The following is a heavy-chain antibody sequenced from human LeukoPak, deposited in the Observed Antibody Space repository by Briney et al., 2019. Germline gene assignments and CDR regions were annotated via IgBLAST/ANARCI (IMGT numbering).Heavy chain of an antibody. Sequence: GESLKISCKGSRYTFTTYWIGWVRQMPGKGLEWMGIIYPGDSDTRYSPSFQGQVTISADKSINTAYLQWSSLKASDTAMYYCARPNFYYDSSGYYYFDYWAREPWSPSPQ. D-gene: IGHD3-22*01. V-gene: IGHV5-51*01. CDR2: IYPGDSDT. CDR1: RYTFTTYW. CDR3: ARPNFYYDSSGYYYFDY. J-gene: IGHJ4*02.